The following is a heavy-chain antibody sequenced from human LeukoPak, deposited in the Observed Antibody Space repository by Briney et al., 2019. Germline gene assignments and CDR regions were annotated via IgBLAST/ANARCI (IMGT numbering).Heavy chain of an antibody. CDR1: GFTSSSYS. Sequence: GGSLRLSCAASGFTSSSYSMNWVRQAPGKGLEWVSSISSSSSYIYYADSVKGRFAISRDNAKNSLYLQMNSLRAEDTAVYYCARSPYDSSGYYSWWGQGTLVTVS. J-gene: IGHJ4*02. CDR2: ISSSSSYI. CDR3: ARSPYDSSGYYSW. D-gene: IGHD3-22*01. V-gene: IGHV3-21*01.